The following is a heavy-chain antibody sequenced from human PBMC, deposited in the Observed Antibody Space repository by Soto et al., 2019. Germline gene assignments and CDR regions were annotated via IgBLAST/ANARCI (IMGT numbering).Heavy chain of an antibody. CDR3: ARCRGSSWYYGMDV. CDR2: INAGNGNT. J-gene: IGHJ6*02. CDR1: GYTFTSYA. Sequence: GASVKVSCKASGYTFTSYAMHWVRQAPGQRLEWMGWINAGNGNTKYSQKFQGRVTITRDTSASTAYMELSSLRSEDTAVYYCARCRGSSWYYGMDVWGQGTTVTVSS. V-gene: IGHV1-3*01. D-gene: IGHD6-13*01.